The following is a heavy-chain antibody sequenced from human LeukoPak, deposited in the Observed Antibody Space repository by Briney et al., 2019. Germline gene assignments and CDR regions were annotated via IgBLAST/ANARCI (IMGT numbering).Heavy chain of an antibody. CDR2: IYHSGST. Sequence: PSETLSLTCTVSGGSISSGGYYWSWIRQPPGKGLEWIGYIYHSGSTYYNPSLKSRVTISVDRSKNQFSLKLSSVTAADTAVYYCARGPPFPAFHYYYYMDVWGKGTTVTVSS. CDR1: GGSISSGGYY. J-gene: IGHJ6*03. V-gene: IGHV4-30-2*01. D-gene: IGHD2/OR15-2a*01. CDR3: ARGPPFPAFHYYYYMDV.